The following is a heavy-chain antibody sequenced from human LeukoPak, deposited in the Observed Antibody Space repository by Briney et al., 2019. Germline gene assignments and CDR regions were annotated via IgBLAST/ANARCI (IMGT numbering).Heavy chain of an antibody. CDR2: ISSSSSYI. D-gene: IGHD2-2*01. J-gene: IGHJ4*02. Sequence: GGSLRLSCAASGFTFSSYSVNWVRQGPGKGLEWVSSISSSSSYIYYTYSVKGRFTISRDNAKNSLYLQMNSLRADDTAVYYCARDQPPSGIVVVPAADYWGQGTLVTVSS. CDR1: GFTFSSYS. CDR3: ARDQPPSGIVVVPAADY. V-gene: IGHV3-21*01.